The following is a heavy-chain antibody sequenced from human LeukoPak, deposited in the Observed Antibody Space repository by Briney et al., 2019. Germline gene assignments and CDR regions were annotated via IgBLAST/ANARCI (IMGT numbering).Heavy chain of an antibody. J-gene: IGHJ2*01. V-gene: IGHV3-33*01. CDR1: AFTFSSYD. D-gene: IGHD1-26*01. CDR3: ARPSGSYWYFDL. Sequence: PGRSLRLSCAASAFTFSSYDMHWVRQAPGKGLEWVAVIWYDGSNKYYADSVKGRFTISRDNSKNTLYLQMNSLRGEDTAVYYCARPSGSYWYFDLWGRGTLVTVSS. CDR2: IWYDGSNK.